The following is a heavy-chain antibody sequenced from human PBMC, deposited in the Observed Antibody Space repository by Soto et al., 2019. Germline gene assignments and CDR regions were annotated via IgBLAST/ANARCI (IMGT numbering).Heavy chain of an antibody. CDR1: GFTFDDYA. Sequence: EVQLVESGGGLVQPGRSLRLSCAASGFTFDDYAMHWVRQAPGKGLEWVSGISWNSGSIGYADSVQGRFTISRDNAKNSLYLQLNSLRAEDTALYYCANDRVLVLSFYFDYWGQGTLVTVSS. V-gene: IGHV3-9*01. J-gene: IGHJ4*02. D-gene: IGHD6-13*01. CDR3: ANDRVLVLSFYFDY. CDR2: ISWNSGSI.